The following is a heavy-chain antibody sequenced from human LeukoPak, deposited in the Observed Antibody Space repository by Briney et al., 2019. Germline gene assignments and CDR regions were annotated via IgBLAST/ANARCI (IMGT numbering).Heavy chain of an antibody. CDR2: IYPGDSDT. CDR3: ARRDGGYSGYDYAWFDP. CDR1: GYSFTSYW. Sequence: GESLKISCKGSGYSFTSYWIGWVRQMPGKGLEWMGIIYPGDSDTRYSPSFQGQVTISADKSISTAYLQWSSLKASDTATYYCARRDGGYSGYDYAWFDPWGQGTLVTVSS. J-gene: IGHJ5*02. V-gene: IGHV5-51*01. D-gene: IGHD5-12*01.